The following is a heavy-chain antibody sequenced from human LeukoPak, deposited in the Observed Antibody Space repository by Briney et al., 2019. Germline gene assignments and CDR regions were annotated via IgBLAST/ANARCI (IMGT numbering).Heavy chain of an antibody. CDR3: AKALLPFATVTAQSDY. CDR2: IRYDGSNK. Sequence: GGSLRLSCAASGFTFSSYGMHWVRQAPGMGLEWVAFIRYDGSNKYYADSVKGRFTISRDNSKNTLYLQMNSLRAEDTAVYYCAKALLPFATVTAQSDYWGQGTLVTVSS. D-gene: IGHD4-17*01. V-gene: IGHV3-30*02. J-gene: IGHJ4*02. CDR1: GFTFSSYG.